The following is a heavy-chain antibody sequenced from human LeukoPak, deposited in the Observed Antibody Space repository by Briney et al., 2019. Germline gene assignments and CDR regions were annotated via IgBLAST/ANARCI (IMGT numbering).Heavy chain of an antibody. D-gene: IGHD2/OR15-2a*01. Sequence: GGSLRLSCAASEFTFSSYSMNWVRQAPGKGLVWVSHINSDGSWTSYADSVKGRFTISKDNAKNTVYLQMNNLRAEDTAVYYCVSFCEACWGRGTLVTVSS. V-gene: IGHV3-74*01. CDR3: VSFCEAC. J-gene: IGHJ4*02. CDR1: EFTFSSYS. CDR2: INSDGSWT.